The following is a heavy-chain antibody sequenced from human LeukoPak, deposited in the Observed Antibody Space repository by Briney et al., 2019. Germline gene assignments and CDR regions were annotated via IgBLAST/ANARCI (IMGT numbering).Heavy chain of an antibody. CDR1: VFTYSLYW. CDR3: ARDGTAAGLYFDL. J-gene: IGHJ4*01. V-gene: IGHV3-7*01. D-gene: IGHD6-13*01. Sequence: PGGSLRLSCAVSVFTYSLYWMNWVREAPGKGLEGVASIRQDGDEKSYVVSVEGRFPISRDNTKNALYLQMSSMRAEDTAVYCCARDGTAAGLYFDLWGQGTLVTVSS. CDR2: IRQDGDEK.